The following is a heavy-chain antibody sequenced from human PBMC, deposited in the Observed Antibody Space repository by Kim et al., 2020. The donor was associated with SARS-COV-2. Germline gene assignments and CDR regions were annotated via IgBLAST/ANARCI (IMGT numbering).Heavy chain of an antibody. Sequence: SETLSLTCTVSGGSISSSSYYWGWIRQPPGKGLEWIGSIYYSGSTYYNPSLKSRVTISVDTSKNQFSLKLSSVTAADTAVYYCVCLRYHGGGMDVWGQGTTVTVSS. J-gene: IGHJ6*02. CDR2: IYYSGST. CDR3: VCLRYHGGGMDV. CDR1: GGSISSSSYY. D-gene: IGHD4-17*01. V-gene: IGHV4-39*01.